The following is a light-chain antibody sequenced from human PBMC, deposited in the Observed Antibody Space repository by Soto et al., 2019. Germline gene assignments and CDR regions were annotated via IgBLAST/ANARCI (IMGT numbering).Light chain of an antibody. J-gene: IGKJ4*01. V-gene: IGKV3-15*01. Sequence: EIVMTQSPATLSVSPGERATLSCRASQSVSNNLAWYQQQPGQAPRLLIYHASTRATGIPARFSGGGSGTEFTLILSSLQSEDFAVYYFQQYNKWPLTFGGGTTVEIK. CDR2: HAS. CDR1: QSVSNN. CDR3: QQYNKWPLT.